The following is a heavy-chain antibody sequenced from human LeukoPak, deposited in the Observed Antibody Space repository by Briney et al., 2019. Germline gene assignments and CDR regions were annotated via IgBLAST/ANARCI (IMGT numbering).Heavy chain of an antibody. V-gene: IGHV3-7*03. CDR1: GFTFSSYW. D-gene: IGHD6-13*01. Sequence: PGGSLRLSCAASGFTFSSYWMSWVRQAPGKGLEWVANIKQDGSEKYYVDSVKGRFTISRDNAKNSLYLQMNSLRAEDTAVYYCARLIAAAGKGYYFDYWGQGTLVTVSS. CDR3: ARLIAAAGKGYYFDY. J-gene: IGHJ4*02. CDR2: IKQDGSEK.